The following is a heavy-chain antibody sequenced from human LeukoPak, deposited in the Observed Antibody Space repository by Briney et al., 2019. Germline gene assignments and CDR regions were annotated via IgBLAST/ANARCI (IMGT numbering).Heavy chain of an antibody. CDR3: ARESHWGFEYWFDP. Sequence: SQTLSLTCAVSGGSISSGGYYWSWIRQHPGKGLEWIGYIYYSGSTYYNPSLKSRVTISVDTSKNQFSLKLSSVTAADTAVYYCARESHWGFEYWFDPWGQGTLVTVSS. V-gene: IGHV4-31*11. D-gene: IGHD7-27*01. CDR1: GGSISSGGYY. CDR2: IYYSGST. J-gene: IGHJ5*02.